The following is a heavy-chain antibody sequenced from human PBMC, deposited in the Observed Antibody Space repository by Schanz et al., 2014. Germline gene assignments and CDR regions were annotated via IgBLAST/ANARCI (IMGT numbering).Heavy chain of an antibody. J-gene: IGHJ3*02. D-gene: IGHD3-22*01. CDR3: ARDIQYHYDTSGPVGAFDI. CDR2: IIPILGIA. Sequence: QVQLVQSGAEVRKPGSSVKVSCKASGGTFSSYGFSWVRQAPGQGLEWMGRIIPILGIANYAQNFQGRVTITADKSTSTAYMELSSLRSEDTAVYYCARDIQYHYDTSGPVGAFDIWGQGTVVTVSS. V-gene: IGHV1-69*04. CDR1: GGTFSSYG.